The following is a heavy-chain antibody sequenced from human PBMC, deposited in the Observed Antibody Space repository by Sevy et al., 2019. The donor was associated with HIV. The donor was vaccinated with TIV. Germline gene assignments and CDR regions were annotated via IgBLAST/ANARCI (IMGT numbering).Heavy chain of an antibody. J-gene: IGHJ4*02. Sequence: ASVKVSCKVSGKTLSQLSMHWVRQAPGKGLEWLGTFDPEDGETRYAQKLQGRVTMTEDTSTDTAYMELRSLRSEDTALYYCATTKDYYESSGFPFDYWGQGTLVTVSS. CDR1: GKTLSQLS. D-gene: IGHD3-22*01. CDR2: FDPEDGET. V-gene: IGHV1-24*01. CDR3: ATTKDYYESSGFPFDY.